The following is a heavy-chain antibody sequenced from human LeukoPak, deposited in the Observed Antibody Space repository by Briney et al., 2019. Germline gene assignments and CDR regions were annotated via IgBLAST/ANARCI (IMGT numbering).Heavy chain of an antibody. CDR1: AESFSGYF. CDR3: ANADRYCSSGSCPVPDAFDF. D-gene: IGHD2-15*01. CDR2: INHSGSTT. V-gene: IGHV4-34*01. J-gene: IGHJ3*01. Sequence: SETLSLTCAVYAESFSGYFWNWIRQPPGKGLEWIGEINHSGSTTNYNPSLKSRVTISVDKSKNQFSLKLNSVTAADTAVYYCANADRYCSSGSCPVPDAFDFWGQGTMVTVSS.